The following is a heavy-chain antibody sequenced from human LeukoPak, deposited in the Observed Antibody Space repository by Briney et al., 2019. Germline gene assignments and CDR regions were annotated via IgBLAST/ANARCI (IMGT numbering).Heavy chain of an antibody. CDR2: ISAYNGDT. CDR3: ARSSKQWLDR. J-gene: IGHJ4*02. D-gene: IGHD6-19*01. V-gene: IGHV1-18*01. CDR1: GYTFTSYG. Sequence: GASVKVSRKASGYTFTSYGISWVRQAPGQGLEWMGWISAYNGDTNYAQKFQGRVTMTTDTSTSTGYMELRSLRSDDTAVYYCARSSKQWLDRWGQGTLVTVSS.